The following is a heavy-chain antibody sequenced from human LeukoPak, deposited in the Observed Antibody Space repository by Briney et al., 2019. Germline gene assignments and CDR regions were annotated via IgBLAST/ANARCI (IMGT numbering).Heavy chain of an antibody. V-gene: IGHV1-69*06. Sequence: GASVKVSCKASGYTFTSYYMHWVRQAPGQGLEWMGGIIPIFDTPNYAQKFQGRVTITADKSTSTAYMELSSLRSEDTAVYYCARGAMKQQLVLRNNWFDPWGQGTLVTVSS. CDR3: ARGAMKQQLVLRNNWFDP. CDR2: IIPIFDTP. J-gene: IGHJ5*02. CDR1: GYTFTSYY. D-gene: IGHD6-13*01.